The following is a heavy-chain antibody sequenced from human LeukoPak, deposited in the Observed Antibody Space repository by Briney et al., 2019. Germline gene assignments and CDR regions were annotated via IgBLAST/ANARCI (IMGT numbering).Heavy chain of an antibody. CDR3: ARNAPFRNDGWPLFDY. Sequence: PGGSLRLSCAVSGFAFSDYYMSWIRQAPGKGLEWLSYISSGGDTIYYADSVKGRFPISRDNAKSSLYLQINSLRAEDTALYYCARNAPFRNDGWPLFDYWGQGTLLTVSS. V-gene: IGHV3-11*01. CDR2: ISSGGDTI. D-gene: IGHD1-1*01. J-gene: IGHJ4*02. CDR1: GFAFSDYY.